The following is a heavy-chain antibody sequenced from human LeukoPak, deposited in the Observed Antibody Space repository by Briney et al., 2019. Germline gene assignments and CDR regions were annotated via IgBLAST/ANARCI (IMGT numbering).Heavy chain of an antibody. Sequence: PGGSLRLSCAASGFTFSSFEMNWVRQAPGRGLEWVSYIASSGSPIYYADSVQGRFTISRDNAKNSLYLQMNRLRAEDTAVYYCARDSELFGVVIDYWGQGTLVTVSS. D-gene: IGHD3-3*01. V-gene: IGHV3-48*03. CDR3: ARDSELFGVVIDY. CDR1: GFTFSSFE. J-gene: IGHJ4*02. CDR2: IASSGSPI.